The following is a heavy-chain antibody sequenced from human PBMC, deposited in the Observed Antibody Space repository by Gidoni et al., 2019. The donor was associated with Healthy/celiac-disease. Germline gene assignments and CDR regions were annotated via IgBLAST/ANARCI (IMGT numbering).Heavy chain of an antibody. J-gene: IGHJ6*03. Sequence: QVQLQESGPGLVKPSETLYLTCTVSGGSISSYYWSWIRQPPGKGLEWIGYIYYSGSTNYNPSLKSRVTISVDTSKNQFSLKLSSVTAADTAVYYCARVDYYYYMDVWGKGTTVTVSS. CDR1: GGSISSYY. CDR3: ARVDYYYYMDV. V-gene: IGHV4-59*01. CDR2: IYYSGST.